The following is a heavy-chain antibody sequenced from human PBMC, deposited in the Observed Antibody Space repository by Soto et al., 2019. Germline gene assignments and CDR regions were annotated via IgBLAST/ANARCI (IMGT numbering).Heavy chain of an antibody. J-gene: IGHJ1*01. V-gene: IGHV1-69*12. D-gene: IGHD2-21*02. Sequence: QVQLVQSGAEVKKPGSSVKVSCKASGGSFRSNALSWVRQAPGQGLEWMGRIIPIFGTVDYGQWFQGSVTIGADESTGTAYREQSSLRSEDTALYYCARVGEYCGGACPPAFQHWGQGALVTVS. CDR2: IIPIFGTV. CDR3: ARVGEYCGGACPPAFQH. CDR1: GGSFRSNA.